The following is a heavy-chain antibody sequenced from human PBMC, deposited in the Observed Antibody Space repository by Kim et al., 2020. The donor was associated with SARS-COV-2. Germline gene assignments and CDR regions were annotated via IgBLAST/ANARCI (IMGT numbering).Heavy chain of an antibody. Sequence: ASVKVSCKASGYTFTSYGISWVRQAPGQGLEWMGWISAYNGNTNYAQKLQGRVTMTTDTSTSTAYMELRSLRSDDTAVYYCAREGPPLLRYFDWLLYRDYYYYYGMDVWGQGTTVTVSS. D-gene: IGHD3-9*01. CDR1: GYTFTSYG. V-gene: IGHV1-18*01. CDR3: AREGPPLLRYFDWLLYRDYYYYYGMDV. J-gene: IGHJ6*02. CDR2: ISAYNGNT.